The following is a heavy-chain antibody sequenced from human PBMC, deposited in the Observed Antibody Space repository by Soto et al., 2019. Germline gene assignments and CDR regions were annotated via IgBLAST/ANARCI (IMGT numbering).Heavy chain of an antibody. CDR1: GDSISTDY. D-gene: IGHD7-27*01. CDR3: AKNWNWGSLVH. Sequence: SETQSLTCPVSGDSISTDYWSWIRQSPGKGLEWIGFIYYGGSTNYNPSLKSRVTISVDTPKNQFSLKLSSVTAADTAVYYCAKNWNWGSLVHWGQGTLVTVSS. J-gene: IGHJ4*02. V-gene: IGHV4-59*08. CDR2: IYYGGST.